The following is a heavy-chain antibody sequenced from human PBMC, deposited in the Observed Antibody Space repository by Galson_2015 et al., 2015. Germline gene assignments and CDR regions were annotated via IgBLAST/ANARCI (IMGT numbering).Heavy chain of an antibody. J-gene: IGHJ6*02. CDR3: AKDRLPPEGPEGV. V-gene: IGHV3-23*01. CDR2: ISGSGGST. Sequence: SLRLSCAASGFTFSSYAMSWVRQAPGKGLEWVSAISGSGGSTYYADSVKGRFTISRDNSKNTLYLQMNSLRAEDTAVYYCAKDRLPPEGPEGVWGQGTTVTVSS. D-gene: IGHD5-18*01. CDR1: GFTFSSYA.